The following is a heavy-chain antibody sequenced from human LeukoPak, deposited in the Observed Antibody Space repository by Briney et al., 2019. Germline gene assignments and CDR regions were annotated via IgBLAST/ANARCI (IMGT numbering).Heavy chain of an antibody. CDR2: IYSGGST. J-gene: IGHJ3*02. V-gene: IGHV3-53*01. Sequence: GGSLRLSCAASGFTVSSNYMSWVRQAPGKGLEWVSVIYSGGSTYYADSVKGRFTISRDNSKNTLYLQMNSLRAEDTAVYYCARDSPKLREAFDIWGQGTMVTVSS. CDR1: GFTVSSNY. D-gene: IGHD1-26*01. CDR3: ARDSPKLREAFDI.